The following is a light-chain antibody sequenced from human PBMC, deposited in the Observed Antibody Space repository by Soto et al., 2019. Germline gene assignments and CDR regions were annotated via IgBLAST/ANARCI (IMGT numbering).Light chain of an antibody. J-gene: IGLJ2*01. CDR1: SSDVGHSNF. CDR2: GVS. V-gene: IGLV2-14*03. CDR3: NSYTTSSAVV. Sequence: QSALTQPASVSGSPGQSITISCIGTSSDVGHSNFVSWYQQHPGKAPKLMIYGVSNRPSGVSTRFSGSKSGNTASLTISGLHAEDEADYYCNSYTTSSAVVFGGGTKVTVL.